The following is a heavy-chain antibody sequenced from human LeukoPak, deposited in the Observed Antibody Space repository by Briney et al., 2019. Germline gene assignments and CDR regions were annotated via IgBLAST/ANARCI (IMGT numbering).Heavy chain of an antibody. V-gene: IGHV3-73*01. D-gene: IGHD4-23*01. CDR2: IRSKANSYAT. J-gene: IGHJ4*02. CDR1: GFTFSGSA. CDR3: TRYSPGGNGDFDY. Sequence: GGSLRLSCAASGFTFSGSAMHWVRQASGKGLEWVGRIRSKANSYATAYAASVKGRFTISRDDSKNTAYLQMNSLKTEDTAVYYCTRYSPGGNGDFDYWGLGTLVTVSS.